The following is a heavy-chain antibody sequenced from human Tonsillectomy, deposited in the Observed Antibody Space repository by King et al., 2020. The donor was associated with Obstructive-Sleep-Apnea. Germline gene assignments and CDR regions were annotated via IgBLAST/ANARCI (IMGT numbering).Heavy chain of an antibody. Sequence: VQLVESGAEVKKPGESLTISCKGSGYSFTNHWIGWVRQMPGKGLEWMGIIYPRDSDPRYSPSFQGQVTFSVDTSINTAYLQWSSLKASDTAMYYCARRGASDILSGYYSEYDNWGQGTRVTVSS. CDR1: GYSFTNHW. CDR2: IYPRDSDP. D-gene: IGHD3-9*01. CDR3: ARRGASDILSGYYSEYDN. J-gene: IGHJ4*02. V-gene: IGHV5-51*01.